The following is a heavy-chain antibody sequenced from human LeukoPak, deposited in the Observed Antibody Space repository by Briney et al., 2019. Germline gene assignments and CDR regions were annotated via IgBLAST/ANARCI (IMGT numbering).Heavy chain of an antibody. D-gene: IGHD5-12*01. CDR1: GYSFTDYY. J-gene: IGHJ4*02. V-gene: IGHV1-2*02. CDR3: AGLSGYDPYYFDY. CDR2: INHDSGGT. Sequence: GAMKDSCKASGYSFTDYYMHWVRQAPGQGREGMGCINHDSGGTDYAQKFQGRVTMTRDTSISKAYMELSRLTSDDTAVYYCAGLSGYDPYYFDYWGQGTLVAVSS.